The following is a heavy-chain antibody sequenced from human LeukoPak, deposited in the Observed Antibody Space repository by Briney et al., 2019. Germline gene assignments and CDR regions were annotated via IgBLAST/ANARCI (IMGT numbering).Heavy chain of an antibody. CDR3: AKEGDYCSSSGCHKRGIDY. D-gene: IGHD2-2*01. J-gene: IGHJ4*02. CDR2: IWYDGSHD. V-gene: IGHV3-33*06. CDR1: GFTFSHYA. Sequence: GGSLRLPCAASGFTFSHYAMHWVPEAPGKGREGVAVIWYDGSHDTYTDSVKGRFTVSRDNFKNVLHLQMNSLRVEDTAVYYCAKEGDYCSSSGCHKRGIDYWGQGTLVTVSS.